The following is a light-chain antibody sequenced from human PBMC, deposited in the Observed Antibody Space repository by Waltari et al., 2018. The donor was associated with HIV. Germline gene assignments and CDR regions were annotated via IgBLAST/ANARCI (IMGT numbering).Light chain of an antibody. CDR3: SSYTSSNTWL. CDR1: SSDVGGYTY. J-gene: IGLJ3*02. CDR2: EVS. Sequence: QSALTQPASVSGSPGQSITISCTGTSSDVGGYTYVAWYQQHPAQAPKLVIYEVSNRPSGFSNRFSGSKSDNTASLTISGLQAEDEADYYCSSYTSSNTWLFGGGTKLTVL. V-gene: IGLV2-14*01.